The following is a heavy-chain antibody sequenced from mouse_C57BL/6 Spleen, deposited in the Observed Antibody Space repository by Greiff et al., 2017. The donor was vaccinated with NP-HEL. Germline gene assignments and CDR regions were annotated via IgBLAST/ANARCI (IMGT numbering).Heavy chain of an antibody. CDR1: GFSFNTYA. V-gene: IGHV10-1*01. D-gene: IGHD1-1*01. CDR2: IRSKSNNYAT. CDR3: VRQGSSYNYAMDY. J-gene: IGHJ4*01. Sequence: EVKLVESGGGLVQPKGSLKLSCAASGFSFNTYAMNWVRQAPGKGLEWVARIRSKSNNYATYYADSVKDRFTISRDDSESMLYLQMNNLKTEDTAMYYCVRQGSSYNYAMDYWGQGTSVTVSS.